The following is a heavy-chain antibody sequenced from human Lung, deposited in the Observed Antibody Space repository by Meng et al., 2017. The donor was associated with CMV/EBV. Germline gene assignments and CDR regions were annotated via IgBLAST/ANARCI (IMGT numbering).Heavy chain of an antibody. D-gene: IGHD3-22*01. CDR3: ARGPSITMIVVVSPPGYFDY. CDR2: INHSGST. V-gene: IGHV4-34*01. Sequence: SFSGYYWSWIRQPPGKGLEWIGEINHSGSTNYNPSLKSRVTISVDTSKNQFSLKLSSVTAADTAVYYCARGPSITMIVVVSPPGYFDYWGQGTLVTVSS. J-gene: IGHJ4*02. CDR1: SFSGYY.